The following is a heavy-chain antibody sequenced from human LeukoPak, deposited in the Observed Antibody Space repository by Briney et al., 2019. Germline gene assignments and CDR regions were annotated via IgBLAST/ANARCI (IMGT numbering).Heavy chain of an antibody. V-gene: IGHV3-74*01. J-gene: IGHJ4*02. CDR2: IKDGGTTT. CDR1: GLTFSSYW. CDR3: TTIRPGY. D-gene: IGHD5-12*01. Sequence: GGSLRLSCAASGLTFSSYWIHWVRQVPGKGLVWVARIKDGGTTTDYADSVKGRFTISRDDAKNTLYLQMNSLRAEDTAVYYCTTIRPGYWGQGTLVTVSP.